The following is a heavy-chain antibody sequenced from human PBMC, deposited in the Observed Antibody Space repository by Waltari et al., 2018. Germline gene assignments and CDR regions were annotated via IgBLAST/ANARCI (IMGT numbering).Heavy chain of an antibody. CDR1: GFTFSSYW. CDR3: ANHYYGSGSPPWYFDY. Sequence: EVQLVESGGGLVQPGGSLRLSCAASGFTFSSYWMSWVRQAPGKGLEWVANIKQDGSEKYYVDSVKGRFTISRDNAKNSLYLQLNSLRAEDTAVYYCANHYYGSGSPPWYFDYWGQGTLVTVSS. J-gene: IGHJ4*02. D-gene: IGHD3-10*01. V-gene: IGHV3-7*03. CDR2: IKQDGSEK.